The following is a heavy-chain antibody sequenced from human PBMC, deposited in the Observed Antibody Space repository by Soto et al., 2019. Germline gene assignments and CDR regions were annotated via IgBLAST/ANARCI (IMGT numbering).Heavy chain of an antibody. CDR2: LSFDRSNE. CDR3: ARVEYSFGTSFLDY. V-gene: IGHV3-30-3*01. CDR1: GFNFGHYA. J-gene: IGHJ4*02. D-gene: IGHD3-16*01. Sequence: QVQLVESGGGVVQPGRSLRLSCSASGFNFGHYAMHWVRQAPGKGLEWVAALSFDRSNEYYADSLRGRFTISRDNSKNTLYLQMNSLRAEDTAVYYCARVEYSFGTSFLDYWGEGTLVTVSS.